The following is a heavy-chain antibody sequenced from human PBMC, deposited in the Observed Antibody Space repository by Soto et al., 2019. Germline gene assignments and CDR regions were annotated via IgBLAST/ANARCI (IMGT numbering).Heavy chain of an antibody. CDR2: ISPGDSDI. Sequence: LKISCKASGYRFSRYWIAWVRQMPGKGVEWMGMISPGDSDIRYSPSFQGQVTISADKSINTAYLQWSSLKASDTAMYYCARRNSDWSYVDYWGQGILVTVSS. J-gene: IGHJ4*02. CDR3: ARRNSDWSYVDY. V-gene: IGHV5-51*01. D-gene: IGHD3-9*01. CDR1: GYRFSRYW.